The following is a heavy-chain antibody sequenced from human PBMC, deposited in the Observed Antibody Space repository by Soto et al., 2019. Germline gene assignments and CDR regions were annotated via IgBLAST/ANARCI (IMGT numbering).Heavy chain of an antibody. Sequence: QVQLVQSGAEVKKAGSSVKVSCTASGGTFSTYTISWVRQAPGRGLEWMGGTIPIFDTTEYAQKFQGRVTITADDSTNTAYMELNSLRSEDTAVYYCARDRLAARRGHFYTSMDVWGQGTTVTVSS. V-gene: IGHV1-69*01. D-gene: IGHD6-6*01. CDR2: TIPIFDTT. CDR1: GGTFSTYT. J-gene: IGHJ6*02. CDR3: ARDRLAARRGHFYTSMDV.